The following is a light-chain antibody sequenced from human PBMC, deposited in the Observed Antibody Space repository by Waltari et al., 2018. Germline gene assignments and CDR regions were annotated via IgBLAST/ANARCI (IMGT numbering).Light chain of an antibody. CDR1: QDINSF. Sequence: DIQMSQSPSSLAASVGDRVTITCRASQDINSFLNWYQQKPGKDRKVLINYANTLSHWVPSLFILSGSWTEFTVTISSLQPAYFATYYCQQANDYPWTFGQGTKVEVK. V-gene: IGKV1-9*01. CDR2: YAN. J-gene: IGKJ1*01. CDR3: QQANDYPWT.